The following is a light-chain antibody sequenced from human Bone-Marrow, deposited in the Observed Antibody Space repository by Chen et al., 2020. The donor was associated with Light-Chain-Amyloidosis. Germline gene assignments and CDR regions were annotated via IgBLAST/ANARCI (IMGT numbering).Light chain of an antibody. Sequence: QSVRTQPPSSSGTPGQRVTLSCSGTSSNIGINYVYWYQNFPGAAHTLIIHRNNQRPSGFPDRFCAAKSGTSDCLAISGLRSEDDADYYCAAWDGRLSGYVFGTGTKVIVL. J-gene: IGLJ1*01. CDR3: AAWDGRLSGYV. CDR2: RNN. V-gene: IGLV1-47*01. CDR1: SSNIGINY.